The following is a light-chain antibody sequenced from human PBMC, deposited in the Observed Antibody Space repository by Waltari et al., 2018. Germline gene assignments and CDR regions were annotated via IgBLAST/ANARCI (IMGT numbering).Light chain of an antibody. Sequence: QSVLTQPPSASGTPGQRVTLSCSGSSSNIGSNYVYWYQQLPGTAPKPLIYRTNQRPSGVPDRFSGSNSGTSASLAISGLRSDDEADYYCAAWDDSLSGPRVFGGGTKLTVL. CDR3: AAWDDSLSGPRV. CDR2: RTN. J-gene: IGLJ3*02. V-gene: IGLV1-47*01. CDR1: SSNIGSNY.